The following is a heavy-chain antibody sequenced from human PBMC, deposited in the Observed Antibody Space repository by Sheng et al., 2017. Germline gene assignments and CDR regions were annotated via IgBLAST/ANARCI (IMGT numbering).Heavy chain of an antibody. CDR2: IIPIFGTA. J-gene: IGHJ4*02. Sequence: QVQLVQSGAEVKKPGSSVKVSCKASGGTFSSYAISWVRQAPGQGLEWMGGIIPIFGTANYAQKFQGRVTITADESTSTAYMELSSLRSEDTAVYYCARALGYCTNGVCREVDYWGQGTLFTVSS. V-gene: IGHV1-69*01. CDR3: ARALGYCTNGVCREVDY. CDR1: GGTFSSYA. D-gene: IGHD2-8*01.